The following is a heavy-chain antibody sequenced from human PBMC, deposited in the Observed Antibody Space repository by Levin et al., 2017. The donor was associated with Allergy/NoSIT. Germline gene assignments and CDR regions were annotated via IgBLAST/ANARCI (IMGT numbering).Heavy chain of an antibody. CDR2: ITGNGDTT. J-gene: IGHJ4*02. CDR1: GFTFRRNT. D-gene: IGHD1-26*01. CDR3: ARDLSGTYSPDQ. Sequence: GGSLRLSCAASGFTFRRNTMYWVRQAPGKGLVWVSAITGNGDTTYYADSVKGRFTISRDNSKNTLYLQMNGLRAEDSALYYCARDLSGTYSPDQWGQGTLVTVSS. V-gene: IGHV3-23*01.